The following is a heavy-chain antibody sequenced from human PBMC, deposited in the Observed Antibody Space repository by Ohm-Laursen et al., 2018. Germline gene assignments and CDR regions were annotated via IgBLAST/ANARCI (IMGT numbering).Heavy chain of an antibody. CDR1: GFTFSSYG. V-gene: IGHV3-33*01. J-gene: IGHJ4*02. D-gene: IGHD4-23*01. CDR2: IWYDGSNK. CDR3: ARDEDYGGNLDY. Sequence: SLRLSCAASGFTFSSYGMHWVRQAPGKGLEWVAVIWYDGSNKYYADSVKGRFTISRDNSKNTLYLQMNSLRAEDTAVYYCARDEDYGGNLDYWGQGTLVTVSS.